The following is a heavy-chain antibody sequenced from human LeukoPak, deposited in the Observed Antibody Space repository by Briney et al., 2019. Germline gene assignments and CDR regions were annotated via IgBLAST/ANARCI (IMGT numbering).Heavy chain of an antibody. CDR1: GFTFNSYS. V-gene: IGHV3-30*04. D-gene: IGHD6-19*01. Sequence: GGSLRLSCEASGFTFNSYSMHWVRQAPGKGLERVAVVSFDGNSKYYADSVKGRFTISRDNSKLYLQMNNLRAEDTAVYHCARDRHQWMDSTWQYCFDYWGQGILVTVSS. CDR3: ARDRHQWMDSTWQYCFDY. J-gene: IGHJ4*02. CDR2: VSFDGNSK.